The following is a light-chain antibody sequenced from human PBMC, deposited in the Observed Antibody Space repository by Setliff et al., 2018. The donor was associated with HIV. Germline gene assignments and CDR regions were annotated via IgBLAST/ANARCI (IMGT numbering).Light chain of an antibody. CDR2: DVS. CDR3: SSYTSTSTSVI. J-gene: IGLJ2*01. V-gene: IGLV2-14*03. CDR1: SSDIGGYNY. Sequence: QSALAQPRSVSGSPGQSVTFSCTGASSDIGGYNYVSWYQQHPGKAPKLLIYDVSNRPSGVSNRFSGSKSGNTASLTISGLQAEDEADYYCSSYTSTSTSVIFGGGTKVTVL.